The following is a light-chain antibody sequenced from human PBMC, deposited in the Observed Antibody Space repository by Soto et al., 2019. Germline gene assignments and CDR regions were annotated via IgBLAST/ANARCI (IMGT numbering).Light chain of an antibody. Sequence: DIQMTQSPSTLSASVGDRVTITCRASQSSSSWLAWYQQKPGKAPKLLIYDASRLESGVPSRFSGSGSGTEFTLTISSLQPDDFATYYCQQYNSYSPSTFGQGTKVEIK. CDR3: QQYNSYSPST. CDR2: DAS. J-gene: IGKJ1*01. CDR1: QSSSSW. V-gene: IGKV1-5*01.